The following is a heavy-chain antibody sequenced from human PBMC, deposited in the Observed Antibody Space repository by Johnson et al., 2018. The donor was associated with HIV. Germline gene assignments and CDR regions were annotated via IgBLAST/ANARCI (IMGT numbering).Heavy chain of an antibody. V-gene: IGHV3-33*01. Sequence: QVQLVESGGGVVQPGRSLRLSCAASGVIFSSYGMHWVRQAPGKGLEWVALIWNDGSDKYYTDSVKGRFTVSRDNSKNTLYLQMNSLRAEDTAVYYCARDDIRDGKSFDIWGQGTMVT. CDR2: IWNDGSDK. CDR3: ARDDIRDGKSFDI. CDR1: GVIFSSYG. J-gene: IGHJ3*02.